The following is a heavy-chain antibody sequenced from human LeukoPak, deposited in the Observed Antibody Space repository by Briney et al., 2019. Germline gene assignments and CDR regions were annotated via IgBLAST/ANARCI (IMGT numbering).Heavy chain of an antibody. CDR2: IYHRGNT. J-gene: IGHJ6*03. Sequence: SETPSLTCAVSGYSLSSVYCWAWIRQPPGKGLEWIGCIYHRGNTYCSPSVESRDNISVDTSKNQFSLNLSSVTAAHTAVYYCARQGGNSSPYYYYYSDVWGKGTTVTVSS. D-gene: IGHD6-13*01. V-gene: IGHV4-38-2*01. CDR3: ARQGGNSSPYYYYYSDV. CDR1: GYSLSSVYC.